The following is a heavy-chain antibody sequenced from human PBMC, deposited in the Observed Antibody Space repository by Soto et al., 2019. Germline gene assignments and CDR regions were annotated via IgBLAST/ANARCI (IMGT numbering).Heavy chain of an antibody. CDR1: GFIFNEYG. J-gene: IGHJ4*02. CDR2: IWYEGSNK. CDR3: ARWGCSGTNCNLNQRSYDL. V-gene: IGHV3-33*03. D-gene: IGHD2-15*01. Sequence: QVQLVESGGGVVQPGMSLRLSCAASGFIFNEYGMHWVRQAPGKGLEWVAVIWYEGSNKYYADSVKGRFTISRDNSKNTMSLQMNNLRAEDTAVYYCARWGCSGTNCNLNQRSYDLWGQGTLVTVSS.